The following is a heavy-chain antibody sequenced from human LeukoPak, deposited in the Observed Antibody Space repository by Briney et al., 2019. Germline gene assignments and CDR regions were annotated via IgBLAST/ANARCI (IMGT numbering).Heavy chain of an antibody. D-gene: IGHD3-10*01. J-gene: IGHJ1*01. CDR3: ARGGSLWFGEAGYFQH. Sequence: PGGSLRLSCAASGFTFSSYEMNWVRQAPGKGLEWVSYISSSGSTIYYADSVKGRFAISRDNAKNSLYLQMNSLRAEDTAVYYCARGGSLWFGEAGYFQHWGQGTLVTVSS. V-gene: IGHV3-48*03. CDR2: ISSSGSTI. CDR1: GFTFSSYE.